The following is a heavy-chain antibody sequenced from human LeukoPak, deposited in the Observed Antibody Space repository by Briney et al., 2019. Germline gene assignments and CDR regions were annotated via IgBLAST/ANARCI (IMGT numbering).Heavy chain of an antibody. D-gene: IGHD3-22*01. CDR1: GGSISSGGYY. Sequence: SETLSLTCTVSGGSISSGGYYWSWIRQPPGKGLEWIGYIYHSGSTYYNPSLKCRVTISVDRSKNQFSLKLSSVTAADTAVYYCARAKGDSSGYYYVYAFDIWGQGTMVTVSS. CDR3: ARAKGDSSGYYYVYAFDI. V-gene: IGHV4-30-2*01. J-gene: IGHJ3*02. CDR2: IYHSGST.